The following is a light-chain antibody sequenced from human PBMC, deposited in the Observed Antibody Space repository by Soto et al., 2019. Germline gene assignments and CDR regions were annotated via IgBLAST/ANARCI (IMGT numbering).Light chain of an antibody. Sequence: DIQMTQSPSSLSASVGDRVTITCQASQDISNYLNWYQQKPGKAPKIMSYDASNLETGVPSRFSGSGSGTDFTFTISSLKPEDIATYYCQQYDNLPITFGQGTRLEIK. J-gene: IGKJ5*01. CDR3: QQYDNLPIT. V-gene: IGKV1-33*01. CDR2: DAS. CDR1: QDISNY.